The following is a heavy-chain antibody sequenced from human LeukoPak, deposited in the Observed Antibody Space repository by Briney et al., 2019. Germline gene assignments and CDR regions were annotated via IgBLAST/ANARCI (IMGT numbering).Heavy chain of an antibody. V-gene: IGHV3-74*01. Sequence: GRSLRLSCAASGFTFDDYAMHWVRQGPGKGLVWVSRIGSDGSITSYADSVKGRFTISRDNAKNTLYLQMNSLRAEDTAVYYCATTRFVGSALDYWGQGTLVTVSS. CDR2: IGSDGSIT. CDR3: ATTRFVGSALDY. D-gene: IGHD1-26*01. CDR1: GFTFDDYA. J-gene: IGHJ4*02.